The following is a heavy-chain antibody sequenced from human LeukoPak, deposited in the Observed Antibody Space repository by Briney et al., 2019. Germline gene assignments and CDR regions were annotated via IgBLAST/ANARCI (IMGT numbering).Heavy chain of an antibody. V-gene: IGHV3-73*01. CDR1: GFTFSASA. Sequence: GGSLRLSCAASGFTFSASAIHWVRQASGIGLESVGRIRTKTNSYATAYAASLEGRFTITRDDSRNTAYLQMNSLKTEDTAVYYCTRAYYDSLGYSPYWGQGTLVTVSS. J-gene: IGHJ4*02. CDR2: IRTKTNSYAT. CDR3: TRAYYDSLGYSPY. D-gene: IGHD3-22*01.